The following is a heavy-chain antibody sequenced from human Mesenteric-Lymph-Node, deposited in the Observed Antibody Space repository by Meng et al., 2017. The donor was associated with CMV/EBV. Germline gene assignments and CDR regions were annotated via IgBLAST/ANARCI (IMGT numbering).Heavy chain of an antibody. Sequence: SGYKFSDYWIAWVRQMPGRGLEWMGIIYPDDSDIRFGQSFQGQVTISADKSINTAYLQWSTLTASDTAIYYCARNTLGTTVTPGSFDFWGQGTLVTVSS. D-gene: IGHD4-17*01. CDR1: GYKFSDYW. CDR3: ARNTLGTTVTPGSFDF. V-gene: IGHV5-51*01. J-gene: IGHJ4*02. CDR2: IYPDDSDI.